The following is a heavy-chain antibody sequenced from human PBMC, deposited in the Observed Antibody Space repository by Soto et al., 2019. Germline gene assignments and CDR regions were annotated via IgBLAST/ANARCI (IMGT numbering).Heavy chain of an antibody. CDR2: IYYSGST. J-gene: IGHJ4*02. Sequence: PSETLSLTCTVSGGSISSYYWSWIRQPPGKGLEWIGYIYYSGSTNYNPSLKSRVTISVDTSNNQFSLKLTSVTAADTAVYYCARAVAVPADFDYWGQGTLVTVSS. V-gene: IGHV4-59*01. CDR3: ARAVAVPADFDY. CDR1: GGSISSYY. D-gene: IGHD6-19*01.